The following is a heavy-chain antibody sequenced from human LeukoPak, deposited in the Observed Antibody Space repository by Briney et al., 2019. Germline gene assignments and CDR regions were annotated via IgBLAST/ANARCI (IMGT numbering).Heavy chain of an antibody. V-gene: IGHV3-30*02. CDR2: IRYDGSNK. Sequence: GGSLRLSCVASGFIFSSYDMHWVRQAPGKGLEWVVFIRYDGSNKYYADSVKGRFTISRDNSKNTLYLQMNSLRAEDTAVYYCAKDLIVAYCGGDCYDPWGQGTLVTVSS. D-gene: IGHD2-21*01. CDR3: AKDLIVAYCGGDCYDP. J-gene: IGHJ5*02. CDR1: GFIFSSYD.